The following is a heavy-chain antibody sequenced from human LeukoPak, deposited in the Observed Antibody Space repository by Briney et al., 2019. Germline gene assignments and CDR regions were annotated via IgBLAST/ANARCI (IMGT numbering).Heavy chain of an antibody. V-gene: IGHV3-30-3*01. Sequence: PGRSLRLSCAASGFTFSSYAMHWVRQAPGKGLEWVAVISYDGSNKYYADSVKGRFTISRDNSKNTLYLQMNSLRAEDTAVYYCASSGWTPQGYFDYWGQGTLVTVSS. CDR1: GFTFSSYA. CDR2: ISYDGSNK. CDR3: ASSGWTPQGYFDY. D-gene: IGHD6-19*01. J-gene: IGHJ4*02.